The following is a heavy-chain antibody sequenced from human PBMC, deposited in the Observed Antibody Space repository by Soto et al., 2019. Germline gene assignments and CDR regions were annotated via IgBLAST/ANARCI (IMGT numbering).Heavy chain of an antibody. D-gene: IGHD1-26*01. V-gene: IGHV3-23*01. CDR3: AKDLRGGATSIDY. CDR1: GFTFSSYA. Sequence: EVQLLESGGGLVQPGGSLRLSCAASGFTFSSYAMSWVRQAPGKGLEWVSVISGSGITTYYADSVKGRFTISRDNSKNTLYLQMISLRAEDTAVYYCAKDLRGGATSIDYWGQGTLVTVSS. CDR2: ISGSGITT. J-gene: IGHJ4*02.